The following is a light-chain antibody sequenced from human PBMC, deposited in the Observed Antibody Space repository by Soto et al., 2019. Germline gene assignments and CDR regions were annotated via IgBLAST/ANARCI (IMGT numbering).Light chain of an antibody. CDR2: DVS. V-gene: IGLV2-14*01. Sequence: QSALTQPASVSGSPGQSITISCAGTSSDVGAYNYVSWFQQHPGKVPKLIIYDVSDQPSGVSDRFSGSKSGNTASLTISGLQAEDEADYYCGSYTTSNTMIFGGGTKLTVL. CDR3: GSYTTSNTMI. CDR1: SSDVGAYNY. J-gene: IGLJ2*01.